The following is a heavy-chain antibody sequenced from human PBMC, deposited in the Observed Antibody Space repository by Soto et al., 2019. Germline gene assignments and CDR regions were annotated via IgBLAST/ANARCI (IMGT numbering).Heavy chain of an antibody. CDR2: ISISSSYI. V-gene: IGHV3-21*01. J-gene: IGHJ6*02. CDR1: GFTFSSYS. D-gene: IGHD5-12*01. CDR3: PRFDSAYDRRARANYHYYGVEV. Sequence: GGSLRLSCAASGFTFSSYSMNWVRLAPGKGLEWVSSISISSSYIYYADSVKGRFTISRDNAKNSLYLQMNSLRAEDTAVYYCPRFDSAYDRRARANYHYYGVEVWGQGTTLTVSS.